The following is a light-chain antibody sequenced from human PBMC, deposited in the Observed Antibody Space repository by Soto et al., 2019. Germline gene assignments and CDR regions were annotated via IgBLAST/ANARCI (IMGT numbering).Light chain of an antibody. CDR1: SSNIGRNS. CDR3: AAWDDSLKV. J-gene: IGLJ2*01. Sequence: QSVLTQPPSASGTPGQRVTISCSGSSSNIGRNSVNWYQQLPGTAPKLLIYSTNERPSGVPDRFSGSKSGTSASLAISGLQSEDEGDYYCAAWDDSLKVFGGGPKLTVL. V-gene: IGLV1-44*01. CDR2: STN.